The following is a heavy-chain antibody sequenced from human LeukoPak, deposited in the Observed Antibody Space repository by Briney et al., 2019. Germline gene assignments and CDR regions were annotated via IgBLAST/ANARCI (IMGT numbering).Heavy chain of an antibody. Sequence: SQTLSLTRAISRDSLSRNCPAWRWIRHPPSGGLEWLGRTYCMSKWIPDSPVFMKSLITIDPDTSKNQSSLQLNSMTAEDVAFYYCARWVHAPHYFDYWGQGTLVTVSS. J-gene: IGHJ4*02. CDR1: RDSLSRNCPA. CDR2: TYCMSKWIP. CDR3: ARWVHAPHYFDY. D-gene: IGHD2-8*01. V-gene: IGHV6-1*01.